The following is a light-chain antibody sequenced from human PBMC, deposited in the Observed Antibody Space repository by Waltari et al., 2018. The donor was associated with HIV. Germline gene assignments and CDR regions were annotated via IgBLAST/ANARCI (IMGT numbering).Light chain of an antibody. V-gene: IGLV2-8*01. CDR2: EVS. J-gene: IGLJ2*01. CDR3: SSYAGSNTDVV. Sequence: QSALTQPPSASGSPGQSVTIPCTGTSSDVGGYNYVSWYQQHPGKAPQIMIYEVSKRPSGIPDRFACSKAGNTASLTVSGLQAEDEADYYCSSYAGSNTDVVFGGGTKLTVL. CDR1: SSDVGGYNY.